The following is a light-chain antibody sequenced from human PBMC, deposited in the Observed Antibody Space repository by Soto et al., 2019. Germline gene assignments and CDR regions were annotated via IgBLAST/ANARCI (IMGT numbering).Light chain of an antibody. CDR3: QQYGSPPLT. Sequence: EIVMTQSPATLSLSPLERATLSFVASQTVSSSYLAWYQLKPGLAPRLLFYDASNRAPGIPDRFSGSGSGTDFTLTISGLEPEDFAVYYCQQYGSPPLTFGGGTKVDIK. J-gene: IGKJ4*01. V-gene: IGKV3D-20*01. CDR1: QTVSSSY. CDR2: DAS.